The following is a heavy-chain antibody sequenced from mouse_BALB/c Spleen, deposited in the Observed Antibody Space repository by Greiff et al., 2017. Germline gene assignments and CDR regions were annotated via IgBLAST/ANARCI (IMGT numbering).Heavy chain of an antibody. J-gene: IGHJ2*01. CDR1: GFTFSSYA. V-gene: IGHV5-6-5*01. CDR2: ISSGGST. Sequence: EVHLVESGGGLVKPGGSLKLSCAASGFTFSSYAMSWVRQTPEKRLEWVASISSGGSTYYPDSVKGRFTISRDNARNILYLQMSSLRSEDTAMYYCARGNYWVDYWGQGTTLTVSS. D-gene: IGHD2-1*01. CDR3: ARGNYWVDY.